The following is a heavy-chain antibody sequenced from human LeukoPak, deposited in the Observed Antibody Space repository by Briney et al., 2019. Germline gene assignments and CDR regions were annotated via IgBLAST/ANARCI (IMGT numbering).Heavy chain of an antibody. CDR1: GFTFINYW. J-gene: IGHJ4*02. Sequence: GGSLRPSCAASGFTFINYWMQSVRQAPGKGLVWVSRINSDGSSTSYADSVRGRFTISRDNAKNTLYLQMNSLRAEDTAVYYCASHESAIDCWGQGTLVTVSS. CDR3: ASHESAIDC. V-gene: IGHV3-74*01. CDR2: INSDGSST.